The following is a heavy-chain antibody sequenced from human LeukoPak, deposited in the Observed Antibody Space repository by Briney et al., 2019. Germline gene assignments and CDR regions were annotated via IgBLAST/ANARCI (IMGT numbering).Heavy chain of an antibody. Sequence: GGSLRLSCAASGFTFSSYTMNWVRQAPGKGLEWVSSIGSRSNYIYYADSVKGRFTISRNNANNSLYLQMNSLRAEDTAVYYCARDLTYYYDSTGYISYDYRGQGTLVTVSS. CDR1: GFTFSSYT. CDR3: ARDLTYYYDSTGYISYDY. CDR2: IGSRSNYI. V-gene: IGHV3-21*01. D-gene: IGHD3-22*01. J-gene: IGHJ4*02.